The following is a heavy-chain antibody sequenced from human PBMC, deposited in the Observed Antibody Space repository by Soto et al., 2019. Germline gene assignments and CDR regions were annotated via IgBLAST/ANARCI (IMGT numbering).Heavy chain of an antibody. J-gene: IGHJ6*02. Sequence: QVQLVESGGGVVQPGRSLRLSCAAFGFTFSGYAMHWVRQAPGKGLEWVATISYDGSSNYDADSVKGRFTISRDNSKNTLYLQMNSLRAEGTAVYCCARGCCSGHGWVGYPGMDVWGQGTTVTVSS. CDR3: ARGCCSGHGWVGYPGMDV. CDR2: ISYDGSSN. D-gene: IGHD2-15*01. V-gene: IGHV3-30-3*01. CDR1: GFTFSGYA.